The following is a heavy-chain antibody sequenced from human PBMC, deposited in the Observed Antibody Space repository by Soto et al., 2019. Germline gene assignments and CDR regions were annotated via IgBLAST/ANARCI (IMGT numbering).Heavy chain of an antibody. CDR1: GGSVSSGSYY. Sequence: SETLSLTYTVSGGSVSSGSYYWSWIRQPPGKGLEWFGYIYYSWSTNYNPSLKSRVTISVDTSKNQFSLKLYSVTAADTAVYYCARQGDILTGYHYYFDYWGPGTLVTVSS. CDR3: ARQGDILTGYHYYFDY. D-gene: IGHD3-9*01. CDR2: IYYSWST. V-gene: IGHV4-61*01. J-gene: IGHJ4*02.